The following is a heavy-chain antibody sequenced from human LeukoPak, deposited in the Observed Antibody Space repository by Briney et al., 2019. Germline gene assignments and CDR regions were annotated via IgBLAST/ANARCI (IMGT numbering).Heavy chain of an antibody. J-gene: IGHJ4*02. Sequence: GGSLRLSCAASGFTFSSYWMHWVRQAPGKGLVWVSRINSDGSSTSYADSVKGRFTISRDNAKNTLYLQMNSLRAEDTAVYYCARAPRYLYVPDYWGQGTLVTVSS. V-gene: IGHV3-74*01. CDR3: ARAPRYLYVPDY. CDR2: INSDGSST. CDR1: GFTFSSYW. D-gene: IGHD5/OR15-5a*01.